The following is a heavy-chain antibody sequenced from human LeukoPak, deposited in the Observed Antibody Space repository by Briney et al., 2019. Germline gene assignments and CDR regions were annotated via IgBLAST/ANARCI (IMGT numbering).Heavy chain of an antibody. CDR3: ATSLYYYGSGSSNWFDP. CDR2: IIPIFGTA. CDR1: GGTFSSYA. V-gene: IGHV1-69*05. J-gene: IGHJ5*02. D-gene: IGHD3-10*01. Sequence: GSSVKVSCKASGGTFSSYAISWVRQAPGQGLEWMGGIIPIFGTANYAQKFQGRVTITTDESTSTAYMELSSLRSEDTAVYYCATSLYYYGSGSSNWFDPWGQGTLATVSS.